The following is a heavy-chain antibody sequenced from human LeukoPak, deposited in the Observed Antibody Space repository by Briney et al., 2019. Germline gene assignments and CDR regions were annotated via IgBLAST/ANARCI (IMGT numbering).Heavy chain of an antibody. D-gene: IGHD3-9*01. Sequence: PGGSLRLSCAASGFTFSSYSMNWVRQAPGKGLEWVSSISSSSSYIYYADSVKGRFTISRDNAKNSLYLQMNSLRAEDTAVYYCAKEYDILTGGPLDYWGQGTLVTVSS. CDR2: ISSSSSYI. CDR3: AKEYDILTGGPLDY. V-gene: IGHV3-21*01. J-gene: IGHJ4*02. CDR1: GFTFSSYS.